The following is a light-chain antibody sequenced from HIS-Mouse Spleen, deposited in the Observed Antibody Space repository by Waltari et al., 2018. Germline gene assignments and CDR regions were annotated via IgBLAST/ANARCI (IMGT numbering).Light chain of an antibody. V-gene: IGLV2-11*01. CDR3: CSYAGSYPVV. CDR2: DVS. J-gene: IGLJ2*01. CDR1: SRAVGGYNY. Sequence: QSALTQPRSVSGSPGQSVTISCTGTSRAVGGYNYVSWYQQHPGKAPKLMIYDVSKRPSGVPDRFSGSKSGNTASLTISGLQAEDEADYYCCSYAGSYPVVFGGGTKLTVL.